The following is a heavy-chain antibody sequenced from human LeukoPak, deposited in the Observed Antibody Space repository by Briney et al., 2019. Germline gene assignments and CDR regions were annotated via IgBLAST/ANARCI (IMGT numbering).Heavy chain of an antibody. J-gene: IGHJ6*03. CDR1: GFTFSSYG. CDR3: ARGGSGSYFAAYYYYYYMDV. V-gene: IGHV3-23*01. CDR2: ISGSGGST. D-gene: IGHD3-10*01. Sequence: PGGTLRLSCAASGFTFSSYGMSWVRQAPGKGLEWVSAISGSGGSTYYADSVKGRFTITRDNSKNTPYLQMNSLRAEDTAVYYCARGGSGSYFAAYYYYYYMDVWGKGTTVTISS.